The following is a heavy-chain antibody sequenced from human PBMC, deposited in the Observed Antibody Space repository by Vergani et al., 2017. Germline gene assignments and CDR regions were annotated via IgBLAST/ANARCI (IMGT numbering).Heavy chain of an antibody. CDR3: ARGLSIAAAGTFGDWFDP. Sequence: VQLVQSGAEVTQLGASVKVSCKASGYTFTSYDINWVRQATGQGLEWMGWMNPNSGNTGYAQKFHGRVTMTRNTSISTAYIELRSLLAEATAVYYCARGLSIAAAGTFGDWFDPWGQGTLVTVSS. D-gene: IGHD6-13*01. CDR2: MNPNSGNT. J-gene: IGHJ5*02. CDR1: GYTFTSYD. V-gene: IGHV1-8*01.